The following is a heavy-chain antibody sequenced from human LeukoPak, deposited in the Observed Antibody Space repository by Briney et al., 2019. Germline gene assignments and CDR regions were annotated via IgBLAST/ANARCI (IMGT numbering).Heavy chain of an antibody. D-gene: IGHD6-13*01. J-gene: IGHJ4*02. Sequence: GGSLRLSCTVSGFTLSTTLMDWVRQAPGKGLEWVSLIYDDGRTVYADSVKGRFTISRDNSKNPLYLQMNSLRAEDTAVYYCARDMRYSSSSFRTLDYWGQGTLVTVSS. CDR1: GFTLSTTL. CDR2: IYDDGRT. V-gene: IGHV3-66*01. CDR3: ARDMRYSSSSFRTLDY.